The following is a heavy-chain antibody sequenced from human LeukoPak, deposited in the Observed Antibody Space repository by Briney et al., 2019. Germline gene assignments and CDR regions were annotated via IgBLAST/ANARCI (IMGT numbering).Heavy chain of an antibody. D-gene: IGHD3-10*01. Sequence: SETLSLTCAVSGGSISSSNWWSWVRQPPGKGLEWIGEIYHSGSTNYNPSLKSRVTISVDKSKNQFSLKLSSVTAADTAVYYCARVAQVRPGEVAFDIWGQGTMVTVSS. V-gene: IGHV4-4*02. J-gene: IGHJ3*02. CDR2: IYHSGST. CDR3: ARVAQVRPGEVAFDI. CDR1: GGSISSSNW.